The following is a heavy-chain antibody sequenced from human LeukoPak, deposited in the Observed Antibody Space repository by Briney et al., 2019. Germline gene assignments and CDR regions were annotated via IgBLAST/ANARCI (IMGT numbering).Heavy chain of an antibody. D-gene: IGHD6-19*01. J-gene: IGHJ4*02. CDR3: ARRAVAGPSFDY. CDR1: GGTFSSYA. Sequence: ASVKVSCKASGGTFSSYAISWVRQAPGHGLEWMGRIIPILGIANYAQKFQGRVTITAAKSTSTAHMELSSLRSEDTAVYYCARRAVAGPSFDYWGQGTLVTVSS. V-gene: IGHV1-69*04. CDR2: IIPILGIA.